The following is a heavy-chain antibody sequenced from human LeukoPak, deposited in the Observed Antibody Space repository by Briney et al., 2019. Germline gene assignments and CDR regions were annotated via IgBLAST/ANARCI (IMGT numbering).Heavy chain of an antibody. J-gene: IGHJ4*02. V-gene: IGHV3-15*01. CDR2: IKSKTDDGTT. CDR1: GFTHSNAW. Sequence: GGSLRLSSLPSGFTHSNAWVSWVRQAPGKGREWVGRIKSKTDDGTTEYATPVNGRFTISRDNSKNPLYLQMNRLNTEDTALYYFTSGPTGYWGQGTLVTVSS. CDR3: TSGPTGY.